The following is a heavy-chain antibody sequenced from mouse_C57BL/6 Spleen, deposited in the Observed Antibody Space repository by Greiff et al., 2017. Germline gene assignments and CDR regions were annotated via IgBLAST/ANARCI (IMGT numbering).Heavy chain of an antibody. D-gene: IGHD2-3*01. V-gene: IGHV1-15*01. CDR2: IDPETGGT. J-gene: IGHJ2*01. Sequence: QVQLKESGAELVRPGASVTLSCKASGYTFTDYEMHWVKQTPVHGLEWIGAIDPETGGTAYNQKFKGKAILTADKSSSTAYMELRSLTSEDSAVYYCTRKGGLLRYVDYWGQGTTLTVSS. CDR1: GYTFTDYE. CDR3: TRKGGLLRYVDY.